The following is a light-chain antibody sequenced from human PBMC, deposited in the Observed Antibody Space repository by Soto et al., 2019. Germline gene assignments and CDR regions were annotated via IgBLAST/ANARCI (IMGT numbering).Light chain of an antibody. CDR1: SSDVGLYNL. CDR2: EVN. CDR3: CSYVGSSILM. Sequence: QSVLTQPASVSGSPGQSITISCTGTSSDVGLYNLVSWYQQLPGKAPKLIIYEVNERPSGISDRVSGSKSGNTASLTISGLQDEDEADYYCCSYVGSSILMFGGGTKVTVL. J-gene: IGLJ3*02. V-gene: IGLV2-23*02.